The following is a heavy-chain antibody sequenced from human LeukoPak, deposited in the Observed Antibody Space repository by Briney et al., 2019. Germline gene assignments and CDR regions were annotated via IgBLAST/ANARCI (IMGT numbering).Heavy chain of an antibody. CDR2: VYHTGHT. CDR3: ARHRFGHLFDY. D-gene: IGHD3-16*01. V-gene: IGHV4-59*01. CDR1: GDSISGYY. J-gene: IGHJ4*02. Sequence: PSETLSLTCTVSGDSISGYYWSWIRQPPGKGLEWIGYVYHTGHTHYSPSLKSRVTVSPDTSRNQVSLILSSVTAADTAVYYCARHRFGHLFDYWGQGTLVTVSS.